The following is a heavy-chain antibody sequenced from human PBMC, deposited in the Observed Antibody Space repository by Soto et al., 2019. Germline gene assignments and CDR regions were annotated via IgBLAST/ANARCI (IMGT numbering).Heavy chain of an antibody. V-gene: IGHV3-23*01. CDR3: AKVPLRPYYFDY. CDR1: GFIFNNYA. CDR2: ITARGVST. D-gene: IGHD4-17*01. J-gene: IGHJ4*02. Sequence: EVQLLDSGGGLAQPGGSLRVSWEASGFIFNNYAMNWVPQAPCEGLQWVAGITARGVSTSYADAVKGRFIISRDNHKNTLFLQMSSLRAEETAIYGCAKVPLRPYYFDYWGLGTLVTFSS.